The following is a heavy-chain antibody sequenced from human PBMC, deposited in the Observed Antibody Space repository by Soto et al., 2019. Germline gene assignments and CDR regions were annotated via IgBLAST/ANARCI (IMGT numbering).Heavy chain of an antibody. CDR2: ISGSGGST. D-gene: IGHD3-9*01. CDR3: AKVGGVLRYFDWLVIPGYFDY. J-gene: IGHJ4*02. Sequence: GGSLRLSCAASGFTFSSYAMSWVRQAPGKGLEWVSAISGSGGSTYYADSVKGRFTISRDNSKNTLYLQMNSLRAEDTAVYYCAKVGGVLRYFDWLVIPGYFDYWGQGTLVTVSS. V-gene: IGHV3-23*01. CDR1: GFTFSSYA.